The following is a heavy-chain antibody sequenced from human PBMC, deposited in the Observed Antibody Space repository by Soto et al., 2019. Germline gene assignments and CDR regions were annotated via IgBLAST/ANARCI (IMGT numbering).Heavy chain of an antibody. D-gene: IGHD3-22*01. CDR2: IYYSGST. Sequence: PSETLSLTCTVSGGSISSYYWSWIRQPPGKGLEWIGYIYYSGSTNYNPSLKSRVTISVDTSKNQFSLKLSSVTAADTAVYYCARSASYYYDSSGYYAVHYFDYWGQGTLVTVSS. CDR3: ARSASYYYDSSGYYAVHYFDY. V-gene: IGHV4-59*01. J-gene: IGHJ4*02. CDR1: GGSISSYY.